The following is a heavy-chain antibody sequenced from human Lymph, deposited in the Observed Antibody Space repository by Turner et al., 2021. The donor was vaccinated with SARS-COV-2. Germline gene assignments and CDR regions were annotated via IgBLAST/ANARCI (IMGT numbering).Heavy chain of an antibody. CDR3: AREYCSGGICYSYYFDY. CDR1: GFTFSDYY. D-gene: IGHD2-15*01. J-gene: IGHJ4*02. CDR2: ISSSSSYT. V-gene: IGHV3-11*06. Sequence: QVQLVESGGGLVKPGGSLRLSCAASGFTFSDYYMSWIPQAPGKWLEWVSYISSSSSYTNYADSVKGRFTISRDNAKNSLYLQMNSRRAEDTAVYYCAREYCSGGICYSYYFDYWGQGTLVTVSS.